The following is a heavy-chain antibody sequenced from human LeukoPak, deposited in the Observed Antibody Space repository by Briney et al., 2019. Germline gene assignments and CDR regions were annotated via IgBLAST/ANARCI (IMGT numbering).Heavy chain of an antibody. V-gene: IGHV4-59*01. CDR1: GGSISSYY. D-gene: IGHD5-24*01. Sequence: SETLSLTCTVSGGSISSYYWSWIRQPPGKGLEWIGYIYYSGSTNYNPSLKSRVTISVDTSKNQFSLKLSSVTAADTAVYYCARDQGRGISDYWGQGTLVTVSS. CDR2: IYYSGST. CDR3: ARDQGRGISDY. J-gene: IGHJ4*02.